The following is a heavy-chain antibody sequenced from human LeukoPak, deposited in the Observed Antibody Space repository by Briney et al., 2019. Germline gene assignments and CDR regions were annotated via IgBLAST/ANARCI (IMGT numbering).Heavy chain of an antibody. CDR1: GFTFSSYA. Sequence: GGSLRLSCAASGFTFSSYAMSWVRQAPGKGLEWVSVFSGSGGSTYYADSVTGRFTISRDNSKNTLYLQMNSLRAEDTAVYYCAKGGRSGYTGYVYYYMDVWGKGTTVTVSS. J-gene: IGHJ6*03. D-gene: IGHD5-12*01. CDR2: FSGSGGST. V-gene: IGHV3-23*01. CDR3: AKGGRSGYTGYVYYYMDV.